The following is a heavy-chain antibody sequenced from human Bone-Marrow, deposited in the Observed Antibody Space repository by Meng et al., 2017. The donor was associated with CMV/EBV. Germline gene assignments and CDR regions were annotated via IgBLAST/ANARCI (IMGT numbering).Heavy chain of an antibody. CDR3: ARDQQISSSPYGMDV. D-gene: IGHD6-6*01. J-gene: IGHJ6*01. CDR1: GGSISSSSYY. V-gene: IGHV4-39*07. CDR2: IYYSGST. Sequence: SETLSLTCTVSGGSISSSSYYWGWIRQPPGKGLEWIGSIYYSGSTYYNPSLKSRVTISVDTSKNQFSLKLSSVTAADTAVYYCARDQQISSSPYGMDVWGQGTTVTGSS.